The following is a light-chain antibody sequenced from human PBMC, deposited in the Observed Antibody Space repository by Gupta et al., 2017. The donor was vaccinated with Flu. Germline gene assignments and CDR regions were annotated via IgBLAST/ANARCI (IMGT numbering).Light chain of an antibody. Sequence: SYVLTPPPSVSVAPGDTATIARGRNNIGSRTVHWYQQKPGQAPGLVVYDDSGRPSGIPKRFSGSNSGNTASLTISRVEAGDEADYYCQVWDSSTDHVIFGGGTRVTVL. CDR3: QVWDSSTDHVI. CDR2: DDS. J-gene: IGLJ2*01. CDR1: NIGSRT. V-gene: IGLV3-21*02.